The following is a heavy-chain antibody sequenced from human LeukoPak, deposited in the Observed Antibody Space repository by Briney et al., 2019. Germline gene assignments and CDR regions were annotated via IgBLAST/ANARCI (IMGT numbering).Heavy chain of an antibody. Sequence: GRSLRLSCAASGFTFSNYGMLWVRQAPGKGPDWVAFIRYDGNNKLYADSVKGRFTISRDNSKNTLYLHINSLRAEDTAVYYCVKDNPLDYWGQGTLVIVSS. CDR1: GFTFSNYG. CDR2: IRYDGNNK. V-gene: IGHV3-30*02. J-gene: IGHJ4*02. D-gene: IGHD1-14*01. CDR3: VKDNPLDY.